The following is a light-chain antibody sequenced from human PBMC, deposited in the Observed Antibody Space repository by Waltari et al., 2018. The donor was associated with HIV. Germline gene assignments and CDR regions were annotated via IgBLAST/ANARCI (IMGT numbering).Light chain of an antibody. CDR1: HSVSNN. CDR2: GAS. Sequence: EIVMTQSPVTLSVSPGKRVTLSCKATHSVSNNLAWYQQKPGQAPRLLIYGASTRATGIPARFSGSGSGTEFALTISSLQSEDFAVYYCLQYNNWPLLTFGGGTKVEI. CDR3: LQYNNWPLLT. V-gene: IGKV3-15*01. J-gene: IGKJ4*01.